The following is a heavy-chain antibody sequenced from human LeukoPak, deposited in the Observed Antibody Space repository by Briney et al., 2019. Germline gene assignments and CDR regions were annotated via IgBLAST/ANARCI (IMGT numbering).Heavy chain of an antibody. V-gene: IGHV4-4*07. CDR3: TRMQFYDSTGYSPGHYMDV. J-gene: IGHJ6*03. D-gene: IGHD3-22*01. Sequence: SETLSLTCGVSGGSIINYYWSWIRQPAGKGLEWIGRIYITGTTNYNASLTSRGPMSVDTSENQVSLKLTSVNAADTAVYYCTRMQFYDSTGYSPGHYMDVWGKGTTVTVSS. CDR1: GGSIINYY. CDR2: IYITGTT.